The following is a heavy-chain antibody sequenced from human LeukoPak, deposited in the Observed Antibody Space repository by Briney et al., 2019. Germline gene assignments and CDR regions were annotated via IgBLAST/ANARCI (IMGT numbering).Heavy chain of an antibody. V-gene: IGHV1-69*05. D-gene: IGHD2-2*01. Sequence: ASVKVSCKASGGTFSSYAISWVRQAPGQGLEWMGGIIPIFGTANYAQKFQGRVTITTDESTSTAYMELSSLRSEDTAVYYCARDRRCAVVVPAAIVHAVGDAFDIWGQETMVTVSS. CDR1: GGTFSSYA. CDR2: IIPIFGTA. CDR3: ARDRRCAVVVPAAIVHAVGDAFDI. J-gene: IGHJ3*02.